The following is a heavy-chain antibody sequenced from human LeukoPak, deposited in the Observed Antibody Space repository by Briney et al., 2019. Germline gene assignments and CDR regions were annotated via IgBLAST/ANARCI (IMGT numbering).Heavy chain of an antibody. J-gene: IGHJ4*02. CDR3: ARGNIKFDY. Sequence: GGSLRLSCAASGFTVSSNYMSWVRQAPGKGLEWVSVIYSGGSTYYVDSVKGRFTISRDNAKKSLYLQMNSLRAEDTAVYYCARGNIKFDYWGQGTLVTVSS. CDR1: GFTVSSNY. V-gene: IGHV3-53*01. CDR2: IYSGGST.